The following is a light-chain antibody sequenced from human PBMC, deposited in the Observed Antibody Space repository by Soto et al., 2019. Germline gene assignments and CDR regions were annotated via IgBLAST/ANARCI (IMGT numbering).Light chain of an antibody. CDR2: GAS. Sequence: EIVLTQSPGTLSLSPGERATLSCRASQSVSNNYLAWYQQKSGQAPRLLIYGASNRATGIPDRFSGSVSGTDFTLTISTLEPKYFAVYYCQQYGSSPRTFGQGTKVVIK. CDR1: QSVSNNY. CDR3: QQYGSSPRT. V-gene: IGKV3-20*01. J-gene: IGKJ1*01.